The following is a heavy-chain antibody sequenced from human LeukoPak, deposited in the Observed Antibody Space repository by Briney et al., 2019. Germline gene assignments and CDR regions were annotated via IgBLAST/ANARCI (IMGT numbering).Heavy chain of an antibody. CDR1: GYTFTDYY. D-gene: IGHD3-10*01. V-gene: IGHV1-2*02. J-gene: IGHJ6*03. CDR3: ARDRARLSDYYASGRSLHYCVDV. CDR2: INPNSGGT. Sequence: ASVKVSCKASGYTFTDYYMYWVRQAPGQGLEWVGWINPNSGGTSYAQRFQGRVTMTRDTSISTAYMNLSRLTSDDTAVYYRARDRARLSDYYASGRSLHYCVDVWGKGTTVTVSS.